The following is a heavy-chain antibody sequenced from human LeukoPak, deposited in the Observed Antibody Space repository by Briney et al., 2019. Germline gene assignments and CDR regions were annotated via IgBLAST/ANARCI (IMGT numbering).Heavy chain of an antibody. Sequence: GGSLRLSCAASGFTFSSYGMHWVRQAPGKGLEWVAVIWYDGSNKYYADSVKGRFTISRDNSKNTLYLQMNSLRAEDAAVYYCARVLDGSGYYLTYYYYGMDVWGQGTTVSVSS. V-gene: IGHV3-33*01. D-gene: IGHD3-22*01. CDR1: GFTFSSYG. J-gene: IGHJ6*02. CDR3: ARVLDGSGYYLTYYYYGMDV. CDR2: IWYDGSNK.